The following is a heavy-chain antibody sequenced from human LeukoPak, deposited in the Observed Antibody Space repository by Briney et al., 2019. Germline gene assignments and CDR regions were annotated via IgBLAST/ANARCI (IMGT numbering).Heavy chain of an antibody. Sequence: ASVKVSCKASGYTFTSYGTSWVRQAPGQGLEWMGWISAYNGNTNYAQKLQGRVTMTTDTSTSTAYMELRSLRSDDTAVYYCARRYCSGGSCLAGDYWGQGTLVTVSS. D-gene: IGHD2-15*01. CDR2: ISAYNGNT. V-gene: IGHV1-18*01. CDR1: GYTFTSYG. CDR3: ARRYCSGGSCLAGDY. J-gene: IGHJ4*02.